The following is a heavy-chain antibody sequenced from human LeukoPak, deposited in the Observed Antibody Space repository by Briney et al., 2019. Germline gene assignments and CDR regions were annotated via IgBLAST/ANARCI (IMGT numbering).Heavy chain of an antibody. CDR3: ARVPNGEMDEYYFDY. CDR2: MNPNSGNT. CDR1: GYTFTSYD. Sequence: WASVTVSCTASGYTFTSYDINWVRQATGQGLEWMGWMNPNSGNTGYAQKFQGRVTMTRNTSISTAYMELSSLRSEDTAVYYCARVPNGEMDEYYFDYWGQGTLVTVSS. V-gene: IGHV1-8*01. J-gene: IGHJ4*02. D-gene: IGHD7-27*01.